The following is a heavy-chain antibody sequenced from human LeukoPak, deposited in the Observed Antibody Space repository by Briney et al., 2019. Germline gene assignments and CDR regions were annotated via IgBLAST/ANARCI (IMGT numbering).Heavy chain of an antibody. CDR3: ATVSYYYDSSGPLGDY. CDR1: GYTFTEYY. Sequence: ASVKVSCKVSGYTFTEYYMHWVQQAPGKGLEWMGLVDPEDGETIYAEKFQGRVTITADTSTDTAYMELSSLRSEDTAVYYCATVSYYYDSSGPLGDYWGQGTLVTVSS. J-gene: IGHJ4*02. V-gene: IGHV1-69-2*01. D-gene: IGHD3-22*01. CDR2: VDPEDGET.